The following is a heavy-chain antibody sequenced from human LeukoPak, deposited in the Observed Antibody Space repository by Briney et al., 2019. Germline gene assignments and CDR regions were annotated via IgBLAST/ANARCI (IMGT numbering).Heavy chain of an antibody. CDR1: GFTFSSYA. J-gene: IGHJ3*02. Sequence: GGSLRLSCAASGFTFSSYAMSWVRQAPGKGLEWVSAISRSGGSTDYADSVKGRFTISRDNSKNTLYLQMNSLRVEDTAVYYCARSSHYDILTGYSEEDAFDIWGQGTMVTVSS. CDR2: ISRSGGST. CDR3: ARSSHYDILTGYSEEDAFDI. V-gene: IGHV3-23*01. D-gene: IGHD3-9*01.